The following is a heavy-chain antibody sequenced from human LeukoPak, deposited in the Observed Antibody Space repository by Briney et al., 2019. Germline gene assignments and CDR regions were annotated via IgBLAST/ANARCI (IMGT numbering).Heavy chain of an antibody. CDR2: VSGGGGNT. V-gene: IGHV3-23*01. CDR3: ANVALAYYFDY. J-gene: IGHJ4*02. Sequence: GRSLRLSCADSGFPFSIYAMHWVLQAPGKGLEWVSVVSGGGGNTYYADSVKGRFTVSRDNSKNTVLLQMNSLRAEDTAMYYSANVALAYYFDYWGQGTLVTVSS. D-gene: IGHD3-16*02. CDR1: GFPFSIYA.